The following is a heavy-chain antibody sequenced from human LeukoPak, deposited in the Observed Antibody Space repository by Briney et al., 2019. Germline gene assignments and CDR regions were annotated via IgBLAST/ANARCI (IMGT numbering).Heavy chain of an antibody. J-gene: IGHJ4*02. V-gene: IGHV3-23*01. CDR1: GFTFRTYA. CDR2: ISDSGDGT. CDR3: AKGSSSSRPYYFDY. Sequence: PGGSLRLSCAASGFTFRTYAMSWVRQAPGKGLEWVSGISDSGDGTYYAESVKGRFTISRDNSRNTLYVQMDSLRVEDTAVYYCAKGSSSSRPYYFDYWGQGTLVTVSS. D-gene: IGHD6-6*01.